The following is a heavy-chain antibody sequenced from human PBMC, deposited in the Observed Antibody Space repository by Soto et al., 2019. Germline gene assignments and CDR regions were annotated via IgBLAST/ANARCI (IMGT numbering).Heavy chain of an antibody. CDR3: AKDRSLVPAARYYYGMDV. Sequence: PGGSLRLSCAAPGFTCSSYARRWVRQAPGKGLEWVAVISYDGSNKYYADSVKGRFTISRDNSKNTLYLQMNSLRAEDTAVYYCAKDRSLVPAARYYYGMDVWGQGTTVTVSS. CDR2: ISYDGSNK. V-gene: IGHV3-30-3*01. CDR1: GFTCSSYA. D-gene: IGHD2-2*01. J-gene: IGHJ6*02.